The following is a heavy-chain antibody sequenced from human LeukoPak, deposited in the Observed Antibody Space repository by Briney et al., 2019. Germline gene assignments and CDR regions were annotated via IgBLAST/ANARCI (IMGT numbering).Heavy chain of an antibody. Sequence: ASVKVSCKASGYTFTSYDINWVRQATGQGLEWMGWMSPNSGNTGYAQKFQGRVTMTRNTSISTACMELSSLRSEDTAVYYCATQPSDVGFGELTWWGQGTLVTVSS. CDR1: GYTFTSYD. V-gene: IGHV1-8*01. D-gene: IGHD3-10*01. CDR3: ATQPSDVGFGELTW. CDR2: MSPNSGNT. J-gene: IGHJ4*02.